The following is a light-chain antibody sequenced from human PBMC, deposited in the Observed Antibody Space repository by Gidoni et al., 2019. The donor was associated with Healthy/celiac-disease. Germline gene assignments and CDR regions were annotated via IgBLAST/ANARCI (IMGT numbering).Light chain of an antibody. J-gene: IGLJ3*02. Sequence: QTVVTQEPSLTVSPGGTVTLLCASSTGAVTSGYYPNWFQQKLGQAPRALIYITSNKHSWTPARFSGSLLGGKAALTLSGVQPEDEAEYYCLLYYGGAQLGVFGGGTKLTVL. CDR3: LLYYGGAQLGV. V-gene: IGLV7-43*01. CDR2: ITS. CDR1: TGAVTSGYY.